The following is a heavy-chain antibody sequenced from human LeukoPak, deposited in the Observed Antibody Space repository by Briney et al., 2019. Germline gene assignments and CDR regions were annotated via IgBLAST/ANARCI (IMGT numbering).Heavy chain of an antibody. CDR1: GFTFGDNA. CDR3: TRSRFGVGASA. D-gene: IGHD1-26*01. V-gene: IGHV3-49*04. Sequence: TLRLSCTASGFTFGDNAMSWVRQPPSKGLGWVGFIRSKAYGATTEYAASVKGGSSISRDASKSFTFLQMNSRTPEKTTVYYCTRSRFGVGASAWGQGTLGTVSS. CDR2: IRSKAYGATT. J-gene: IGHJ5*02.